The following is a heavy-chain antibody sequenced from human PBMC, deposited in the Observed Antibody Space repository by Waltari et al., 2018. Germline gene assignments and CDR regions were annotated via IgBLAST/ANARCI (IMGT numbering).Heavy chain of an antibody. V-gene: IGHV4-39*07. CDR3: ARRLIVLMVYATFNWFDP. CDR1: GGSISSSSYY. CDR2: IYYSGST. D-gene: IGHD2-8*01. J-gene: IGHJ5*02. Sequence: QLQLQESGPGLVKPSETLSLTCTVSGGSISSSSYYWGWIRQPPGKGLEWIGSIYYSGSTYYNPSLKSRVTISVDTSKNQFSLKLSSVTAADTAVYYCARRLIVLMVYATFNWFDPWGQGTLVTVSS.